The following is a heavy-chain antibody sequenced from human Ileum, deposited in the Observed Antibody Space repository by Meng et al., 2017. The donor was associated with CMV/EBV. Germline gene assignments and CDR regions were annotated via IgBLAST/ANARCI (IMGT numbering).Heavy chain of an antibody. CDR2: IYWDDDK. V-gene: IGHV2-5*02. CDR1: GSLLSTNGMV. J-gene: IGHJ5*01. CDR3: VRRRGGGSGWTWFDS. D-gene: IGHD6-19*01. Sequence: TTMKEDAPTLCNTHKTSWLTGTFLGSLLSTNGMVVGWIRKPPGKALEWLAIIYWDDDKHYRPSLKSRLAITTDSSKNHVVLIMTNMDPLDTATYYCVRRRGGGSGWTWFDSWGQGILVTVSS.